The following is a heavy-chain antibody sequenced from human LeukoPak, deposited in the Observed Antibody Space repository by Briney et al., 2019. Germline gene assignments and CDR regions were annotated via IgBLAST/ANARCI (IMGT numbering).Heavy chain of an antibody. CDR1: GFTFSTFA. J-gene: IGHJ4*02. Sequence: GGSLRLSCVASGFTFSTFAMNWVRQAPGKGLEWVSTISETGRSTYYADSVKGQFTISRDNSKNTLYLQMNSLRAEDTAVYYCAKDRGYSYGISEYWGQGTLVTVSS. CDR3: AKDRGYSYGISEY. V-gene: IGHV3-23*01. CDR2: ISETGRST. D-gene: IGHD5-18*01.